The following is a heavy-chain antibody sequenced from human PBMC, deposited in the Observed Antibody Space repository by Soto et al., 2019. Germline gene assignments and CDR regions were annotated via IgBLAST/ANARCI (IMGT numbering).Heavy chain of an antibody. CDR1: GAYISSGDYS. CDR3: AREKGYISGSKNIDY. V-gene: IGHV4-30-4*01. D-gene: IGHD5-18*01. CDR2: IYDSGSS. J-gene: IGHJ4*02. Sequence: LALTSTVSGAYISSGDYSWSWIRQSPGTGLEWIGYIYDSGSSYYNPSLKSRVTMSVDTSKNHFSLKLRSVTAANTAVYYCAREKGYISGSKNIDYWGQGTLVTVSS.